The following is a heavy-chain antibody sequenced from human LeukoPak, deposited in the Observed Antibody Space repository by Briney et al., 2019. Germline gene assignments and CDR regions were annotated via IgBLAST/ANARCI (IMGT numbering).Heavy chain of an antibody. CDR1: GFTFSTYW. J-gene: IGHJ1*01. V-gene: IGHV3-74*01. Sequence: GGSLRLPCAASGFTFSTYWMHWVRQAPGKGLVWVSRINSDGSSTNYADSVKGRFTISRDNAKNALYLQMNSLRAEDMAVYYCARAASCGGDCSSSYLQHWGQGTLVTVSS. D-gene: IGHD2-21*02. CDR2: INSDGSST. CDR3: ARAASCGGDCSSSYLQH.